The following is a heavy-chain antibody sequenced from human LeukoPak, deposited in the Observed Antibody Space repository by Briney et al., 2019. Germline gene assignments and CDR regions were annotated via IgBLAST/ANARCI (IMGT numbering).Heavy chain of an antibody. CDR3: AKCSGGNCYHSDDH. D-gene: IGHD2-15*01. Sequence: PGGSLRLSCAASGFTFSAYSMNWVRQAPGKGLEWVSSISSGSRYIYYADSVKGRFTISRDNAKDSLCLQMNSLRAEDTAVYYCAKCSGGNCYHSDDHWGQGTLVTVSP. J-gene: IGHJ5*02. CDR2: ISSGSRYI. V-gene: IGHV3-21*01. CDR1: GFTFSAYS.